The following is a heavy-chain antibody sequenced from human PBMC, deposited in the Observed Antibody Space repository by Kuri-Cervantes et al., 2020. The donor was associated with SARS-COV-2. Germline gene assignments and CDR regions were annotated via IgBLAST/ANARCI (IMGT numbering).Heavy chain of an antibody. CDR3: ARVRDGYNPALDY. D-gene: IGHD5-24*01. CDR2: ISSSGSTI. J-gene: IGHJ4*03. V-gene: IGHV3-48*03. CDR1: GFTFDDYA. Sequence: GESLKISCAASGFTFDDYAMHWVRQAPGKGLEWVSYISSSGSTIYYADSVKGRFTISRDNAKNSLYLQMNSLRAEDTAVYYCARVRDGYNPALDYWGQGTMVTVSS.